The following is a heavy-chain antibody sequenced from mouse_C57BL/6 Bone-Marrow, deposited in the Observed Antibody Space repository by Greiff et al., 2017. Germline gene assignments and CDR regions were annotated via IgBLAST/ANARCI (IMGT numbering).Heavy chain of an antibody. CDR2: INPSSGYT. CDR3: ARQLRPKVKYYFDY. V-gene: IGHV1-7*01. D-gene: IGHD3-2*02. CDR1: GYTFTSYW. J-gene: IGHJ2*01. Sequence: QVHVKQSGAELAKPGASVKLSCKASGYTFTSYWMHWVKQRPGQGLEWIGYINPSSGYTKYNQKFKDKATLTADKSSSTAYMQLSSPTYEDSAVYYCARQLRPKVKYYFDYWGQGTTLTVSS.